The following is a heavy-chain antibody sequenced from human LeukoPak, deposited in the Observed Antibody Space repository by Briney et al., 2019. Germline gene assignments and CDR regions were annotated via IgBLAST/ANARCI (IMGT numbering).Heavy chain of an antibody. CDR3: ARGLERWFDP. D-gene: IGHD1-1*01. Sequence: SETLSLTCTVSGGSISSGGYYWSWIRQHPGKGLEWIGYIHYSGSTYYNPSLKSRVTISVDTSKNQFSLKLSSVTAADTAVYYCARGLERWFDPWGQGTLVTVSS. CDR2: IHYSGST. J-gene: IGHJ5*02. V-gene: IGHV4-31*03. CDR1: GGSISSGGYY.